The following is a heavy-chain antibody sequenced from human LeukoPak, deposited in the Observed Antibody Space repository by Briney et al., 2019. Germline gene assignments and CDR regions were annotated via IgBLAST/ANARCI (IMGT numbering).Heavy chain of an antibody. CDR3: VKDNPLDY. CDR1: GFTFSNHW. CDR2: VNGDGSST. V-gene: IGHV3-74*01. J-gene: IGHJ4*02. Sequence: PGGSLRLACAASGFTFSNHWTHWVRQAPGKGLVWVSRVNGDGSSTDYADSVKGRFTISRDNSKNTLYLHINSLRAEDTAVYYCVKDNPLDYWGQGTLVIVSS. D-gene: IGHD1-14*01.